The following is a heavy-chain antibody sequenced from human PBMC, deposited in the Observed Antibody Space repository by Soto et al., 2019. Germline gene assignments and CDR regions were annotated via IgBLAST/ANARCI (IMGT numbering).Heavy chain of an antibody. J-gene: IGHJ6*02. Sequence: PSETLSLTCAVYGGSFRGYYWSWIRQPPGKGLEWIGEINHSGSTNYNPSLKSRVTISVDTSKNQFSLKLSSVTAADTAVYNCARVGIQGSLLWFGEFPAPGYGMDVWGQGTTVT. CDR1: GGSFRGYY. CDR3: ARVGIQGSLLWFGEFPAPGYGMDV. V-gene: IGHV4-34*01. CDR2: INHSGST. D-gene: IGHD3-10*01.